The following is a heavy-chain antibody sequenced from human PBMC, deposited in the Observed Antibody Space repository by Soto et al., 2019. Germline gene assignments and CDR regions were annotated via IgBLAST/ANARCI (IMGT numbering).Heavy chain of an antibody. J-gene: IGHJ4*02. V-gene: IGHV3-48*04. D-gene: IGHD4-17*01. CDR1: GFSFISYS. CDR2: TSSTANTI. Sequence: PGGSLRLSCAASGFSFISYSMSWIRQAPGKGLEWVASTSSTANTIDYKDSVKGRFTISRDNAKNSLYLQMTSLRAEDTAVYYCARDRYGLFDYWGQGTLVTVSS. CDR3: ARDRYGLFDY.